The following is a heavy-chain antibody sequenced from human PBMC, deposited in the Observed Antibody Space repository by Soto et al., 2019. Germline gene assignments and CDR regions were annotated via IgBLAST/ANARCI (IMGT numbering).Heavy chain of an antibody. D-gene: IGHD5-12*01. CDR2: ISYDGINK. V-gene: IGHV3-30*18. CDR1: GLTFSTYG. J-gene: IGHJ4*02. CDR3: AKDLSSGWLQSFDY. Sequence: QVQLVESGGGVVQPGRSLRLSCAASGLTFSTYGMHWVRQAPGKGLEWVAVISYDGINKYYADSVKGRFTISRDNSKNTLYLLMNSLRAEDTAVYYCAKDLSSGWLQSFDYWGQGTLVTVSS.